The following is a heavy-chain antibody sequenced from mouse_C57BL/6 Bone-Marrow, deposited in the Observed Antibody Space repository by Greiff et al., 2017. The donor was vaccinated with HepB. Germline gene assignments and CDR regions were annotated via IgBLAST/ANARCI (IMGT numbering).Heavy chain of an antibody. Sequence: EVQGVESGGGLAKPGGSLKLSCAASGFTFSSYAMSWVRQTPEKRLEWVATISDGGSYTYYPDNVKGRFTISRDNAKNNLYLQMSHLKSEDTAMYYCARDDGYYWYFDVWGTGTTVTVSS. CDR3: ARDDGYYWYFDV. D-gene: IGHD2-3*01. J-gene: IGHJ1*03. CDR2: ISDGGSYT. CDR1: GFTFSSYA. V-gene: IGHV5-4*01.